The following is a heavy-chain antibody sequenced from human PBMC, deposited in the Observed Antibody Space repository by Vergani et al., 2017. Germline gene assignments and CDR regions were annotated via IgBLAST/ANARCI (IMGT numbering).Heavy chain of an antibody. V-gene: IGHV3-30-3*01. J-gene: IGHJ3*02. CDR1: GFTFSSYA. D-gene: IGHD2-2*01. CDR3: ARVACSSTSCPLNDAFDI. Sequence: VQLLESGGGVVQPGRSLRLSCAASGFTFSSYAMHWVRQAPGKGLEWVTVISYDGSNKYYADSVKGRFTISRDNSKNTLYLQMNSLRAEDTAVYYCARVACSSTSCPLNDAFDIWGQGTMVTVSS. CDR2: ISYDGSNK.